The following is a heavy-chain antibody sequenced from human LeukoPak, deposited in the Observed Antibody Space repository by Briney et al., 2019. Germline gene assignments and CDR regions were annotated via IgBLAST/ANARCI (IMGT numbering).Heavy chain of an antibody. Sequence: SVKVSCKASGFPLSSSAVQWVRQAGGQRLEWIGWIAVGSNNTNYAQKFQERVTITRDMSTSTAYMELSSLRSEDTAVYYCAAPYSTRWFDLWGRGTLVTVSS. CDR3: AAPYSTRWFDL. V-gene: IGHV1-58*01. J-gene: IGHJ5*02. D-gene: IGHD6-13*01. CDR1: GFPLSSSA. CDR2: IAVGSNNT.